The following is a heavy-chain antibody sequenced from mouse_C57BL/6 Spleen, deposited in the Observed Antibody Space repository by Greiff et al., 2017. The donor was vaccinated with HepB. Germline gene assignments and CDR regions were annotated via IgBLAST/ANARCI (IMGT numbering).Heavy chain of an antibody. V-gene: IGHV1-26*01. CDR1: GYTFTDYY. J-gene: IGHJ3*01. CDR3: ARPRYYDYDGGFAY. Sequence: EVQLQQSGPELVKPGASVKISCKASGYTFTDYYMNWVKQSHGKSLEWIGDINPNNGGTSYNQKFKGKATLTVDKSSSTAYMELRSLTSEDSAVYYCARPRYYDYDGGFAYWGQGTLVTVSA. D-gene: IGHD2-4*01. CDR2: INPNNGGT.